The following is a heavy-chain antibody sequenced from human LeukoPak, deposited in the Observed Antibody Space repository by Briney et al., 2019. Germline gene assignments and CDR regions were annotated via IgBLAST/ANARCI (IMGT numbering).Heavy chain of an antibody. V-gene: IGHV3-7*01. J-gene: IGHJ4*02. CDR1: GFTFSSYS. Sequence: GGSLRLSCAASGFTFSSYSMSWVRQAPGKGLEWVANIKQDGSEKYYMDSVKGRFTISRDNAKNSLYLQMNSLRAEDTAVYSCARESDNSDLIDYWGQGTLVIVSS. CDR3: ARESDNSDLIDY. CDR2: IKQDGSEK. D-gene: IGHD4-23*01.